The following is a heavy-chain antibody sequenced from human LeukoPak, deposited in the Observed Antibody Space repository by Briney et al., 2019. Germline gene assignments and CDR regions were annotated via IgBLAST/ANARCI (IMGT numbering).Heavy chain of an antibody. CDR1: GGSFSGYY. D-gene: IGHD1-26*01. Sequence: PSETLSLTCAVYGGSFSGYYWSWIRQPPGKGLEWIGEINHSGSTNYNPSLKSRVTISVDTSKNQFSLKLSSVTAADTAVYYCARGVGATSYFDYWGQGTLVTVSS. CDR3: ARGVGATSYFDY. J-gene: IGHJ4*02. CDR2: INHSGST. V-gene: IGHV4-34*01.